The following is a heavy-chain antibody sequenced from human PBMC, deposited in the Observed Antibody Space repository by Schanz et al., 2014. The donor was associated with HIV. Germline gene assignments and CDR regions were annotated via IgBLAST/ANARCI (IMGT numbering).Heavy chain of an antibody. V-gene: IGHV4-34*02. CDR1: GASFSDDY. D-gene: IGHD6-13*01. CDR2: INQSGNT. CDR3: ARAKWPPRSRHFDF. J-gene: IGHJ4*02. Sequence: QVRLQQWGAGLLKPSETLSLTCAVYGASFSDDYWTWIRQPPGKGLEWIGEINQSGNTNYNPSLKSRVTMSMDTSKNQFSLKLDSVTAADTAVYYCARAKWPPRSRHFDFWGQGNLVTVSS.